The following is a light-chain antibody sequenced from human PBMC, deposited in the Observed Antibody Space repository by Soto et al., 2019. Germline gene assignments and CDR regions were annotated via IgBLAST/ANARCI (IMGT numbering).Light chain of an antibody. V-gene: IGKV3-20*01. CDR2: GAS. CDR1: QSVSSSY. Sequence: EIVLTQSPGTLSLSPGERATLSCRASQSVSSSYLAWYQQKPGQAPRLLIYGASSRATGIPDRFSGSGSGTYFTLNISRLEPEDFALYYYQQYGRGLTFGGGTKVEIK. J-gene: IGKJ4*01. CDR3: QQYGRGLT.